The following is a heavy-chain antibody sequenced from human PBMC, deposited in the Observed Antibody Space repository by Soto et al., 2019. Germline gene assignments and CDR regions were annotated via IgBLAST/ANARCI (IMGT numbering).Heavy chain of an antibody. CDR2: MKQDGSET. CDR1: GFTFSSYW. D-gene: IGHD2-2*03. J-gene: IGHJ4*02. V-gene: IGHV3-7*05. CDR3: ASGWAYHDY. Sequence: EVQLVESGGELVQPGGSLRLSCEASGFTFSSYWMTWVRQAPGKGLEWVDNMKQDGSETYYLDSVKGRFTISRDNAKNSLFLQMNSLRAEDTAVYYCASGWAYHDYWGQGTLVTVSS.